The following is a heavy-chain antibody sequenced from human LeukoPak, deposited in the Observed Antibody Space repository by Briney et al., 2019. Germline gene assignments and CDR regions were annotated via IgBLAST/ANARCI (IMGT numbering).Heavy chain of an antibody. V-gene: IGHV3-30*03. D-gene: IGHD6-19*01. CDR1: GFTFSSYG. CDR3: ARGPGYSSGWYVLSVDY. CDR2: ISYDGSNK. J-gene: IGHJ4*02. Sequence: GGSLRLSCAASGFTFSSYGMHWVRQAPGKGLEWVAVISYDGSNKYYADSVKGRFTTSRDNSKNMLYLQMNSLSAEDTAVYYCARGPGYSSGWYVLSVDYWGQGTLVTVSS.